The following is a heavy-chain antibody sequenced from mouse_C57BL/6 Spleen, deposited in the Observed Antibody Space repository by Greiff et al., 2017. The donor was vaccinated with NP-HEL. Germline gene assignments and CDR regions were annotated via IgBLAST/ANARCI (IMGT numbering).Heavy chain of an antibody. CDR1: GFTFSSYA. V-gene: IGHV5-4*01. D-gene: IGHD1-1*01. J-gene: IGHJ3*01. CDR3: AREGEIYYYGSSPAWFAY. Sequence: EVMLVESGGGLVKPGGSLKLSCAASGFTFSSYAMSWVRQTPEKRLEWVATISDGGSYTYYPDNVKGRFTISRDNAKNNLYLQMSHLKSEDTAMYYCAREGEIYYYGSSPAWFAYWGQGTLVTVSA. CDR2: ISDGGSYT.